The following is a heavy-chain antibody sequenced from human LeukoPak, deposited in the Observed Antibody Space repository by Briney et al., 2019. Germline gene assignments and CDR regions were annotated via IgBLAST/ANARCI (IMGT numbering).Heavy chain of an antibody. D-gene: IGHD2-8*01. CDR3: ARGMLGYANYYYMDV. CDR1: GYTFTGYY. CDR2: ISAYNGNT. J-gene: IGHJ6*03. V-gene: IGHV1-18*04. Sequence: ASVKVSCKASGYTFTGYYMHWVRQAPGQGLEWMGWISAYNGNTNYAQKLQGRVTMTTDTSTSTAYMELRSLRSDDTAVYYCARGMLGYANYYYMDVWGKGTTVTVSS.